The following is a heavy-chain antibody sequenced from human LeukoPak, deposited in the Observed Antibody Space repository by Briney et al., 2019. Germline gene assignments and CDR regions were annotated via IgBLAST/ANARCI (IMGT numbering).Heavy chain of an antibody. Sequence: GGSLRLSCAASGFTFSNYAMSWVRQAPGKGLEWVSAISGSASSTYHADSVKGRFTISRDNSKNTLYLQMNSLRAEDTALYYCAKDIPPFSGSFDYWGQGTLVTVSS. D-gene: IGHD1-26*01. V-gene: IGHV3-23*01. CDR1: GFTFSNYA. CDR2: ISGSASST. CDR3: AKDIPPFSGSFDY. J-gene: IGHJ4*02.